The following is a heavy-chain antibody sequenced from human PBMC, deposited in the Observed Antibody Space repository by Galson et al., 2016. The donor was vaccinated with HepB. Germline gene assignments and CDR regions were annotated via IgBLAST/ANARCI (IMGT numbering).Heavy chain of an antibody. J-gene: IGHJ4*02. V-gene: IGHV3-21*01. CDR2: ISSRSSYI. D-gene: IGHD3-10*01. CDR3: ARAFSRESGFDY. CDR1: GFTFSSYS. Sequence: SLRLSCAASGFTFSSYSMNWVRQAPGRGLEWVSSISSRSSYIYHADSVKGRFTISRDNAKNSLYLQMNSLRAEDMAVYYCARAFSRESGFDYWGQGTLVAVSS.